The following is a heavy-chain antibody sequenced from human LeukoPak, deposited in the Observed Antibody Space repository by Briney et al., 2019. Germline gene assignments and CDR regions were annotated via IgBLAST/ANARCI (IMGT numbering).Heavy chain of an antibody. Sequence: GGSLRLSCEASGFTFSSYWMNWVRQGPGKGLVWLSRINSDGTITTYADPVKGRFTISRDNAKNTVYLQMNSLRAEDTAVYYCATIAAAGIDYWGKGTLVTVSS. CDR3: ATIAAAGIDY. CDR2: INSDGTIT. CDR1: GFTFSSYW. V-gene: IGHV3-74*01. D-gene: IGHD6-13*01. J-gene: IGHJ4*02.